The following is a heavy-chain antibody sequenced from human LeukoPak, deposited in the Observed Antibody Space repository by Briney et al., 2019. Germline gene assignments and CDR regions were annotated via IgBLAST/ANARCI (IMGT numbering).Heavy chain of an antibody. V-gene: IGHV3-74*01. CDR2: INTDGSST. CDR1: GFTFSSYW. Sequence: HPGGSLRLSCAASGFTFSSYWMHWVRQAPGKGLVWVSRINTDGSSTSYADSVKGRFTISRDNAKNTLYLQMNSLRAEDTAVYYCARGAWELGFDYWGQGTLVTVSS. D-gene: IGHD1-26*01. J-gene: IGHJ4*02. CDR3: ARGAWELGFDY.